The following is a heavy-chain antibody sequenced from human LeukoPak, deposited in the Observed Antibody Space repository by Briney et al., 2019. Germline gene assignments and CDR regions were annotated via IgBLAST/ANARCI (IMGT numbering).Heavy chain of an antibody. CDR2: ISGSGGST. D-gene: IGHD7-27*01. Sequence: PGGSLRLSCAASGFTFSSYAMSWVRQAPGKGLEWVSAISGSGGSTYYADSVKGRFTISRDNSENTLYLQMYSLRAEDTAVYYCAKVWGALFDYWGQGTLVTVSS. CDR1: GFTFSSYA. CDR3: AKVWGALFDY. V-gene: IGHV3-23*01. J-gene: IGHJ4*02.